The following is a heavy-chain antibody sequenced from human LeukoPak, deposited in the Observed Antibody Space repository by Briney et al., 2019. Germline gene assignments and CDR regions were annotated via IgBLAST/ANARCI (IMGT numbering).Heavy chain of an antibody. V-gene: IGHV1-46*01. CDR2: INPSGGST. J-gene: IGHJ6*03. CDR1: GYTFTSYY. D-gene: IGHD5-24*01. CDR3: ARDVEMATIGTLYYYYYMDV. Sequence: ASVKVSCKASGYTFTSYYMHWVRQAPGQGLEWMGIINPSGGSTSYAQKFQGRVTMTRDMSTSTVYMELGSLRSEDTAVYYCARDVEMATIGTLYYYYYMDVWGKGTTVTVSS.